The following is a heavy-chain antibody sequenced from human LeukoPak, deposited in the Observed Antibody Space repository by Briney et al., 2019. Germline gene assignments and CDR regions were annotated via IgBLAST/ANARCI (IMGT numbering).Heavy chain of an antibody. V-gene: IGHV3-30*02. J-gene: IGHJ4*02. CDR3: AKELLAYCGGDCYDLDY. CDR1: GFTFSSYG. CDR2: IRYDGSNK. D-gene: IGHD2-21*01. Sequence: GGSLRLSCAASGFTFSSYGMHWVRQAPGKGLERVAFIRYDGSNKYYADSVKGRFTISRDNSKNTLYLQMNSLRAEDTAVYYCAKELLAYCGGDCYDLDYWGQGTLVTVSS.